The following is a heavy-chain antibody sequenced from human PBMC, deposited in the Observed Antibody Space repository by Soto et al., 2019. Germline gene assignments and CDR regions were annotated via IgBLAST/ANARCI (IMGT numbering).Heavy chain of an antibody. CDR3: ARSTAAGPIDY. V-gene: IGHV1-3*01. Sequence: ASVKVSCKASGYTFTSYAMQWVPQAPGQRLEWIGWINAGNSNTKYSQKFQGRVTITRDTSASTAYMELNSLIAEDTAVYYCARSTAAGPIDYWGQGNLVTVLL. CDR1: GYTFTSYA. CDR2: INAGNSNT. D-gene: IGHD6-13*01. J-gene: IGHJ4*02.